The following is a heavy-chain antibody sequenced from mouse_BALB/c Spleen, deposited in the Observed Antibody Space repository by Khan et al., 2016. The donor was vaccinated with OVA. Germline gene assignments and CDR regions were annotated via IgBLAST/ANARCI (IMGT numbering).Heavy chain of an antibody. CDR1: GYTFPNYW. J-gene: IGHJ2*01. Sequence: QVQLQQSGAELAKPGASVRMSCKASGYTFPNYWMHWVKQGPGQGLEWIGYINPSTDYTEYNQKFKDKATLTADKSSSTAYMQLSSLTSEDSAVYDCTRLGYSYGSTFVYWGQGTTLTVSS. V-gene: IGHV1-7*01. CDR2: INPSTDYT. D-gene: IGHD1-1*01. CDR3: TRLGYSYGSTFVY.